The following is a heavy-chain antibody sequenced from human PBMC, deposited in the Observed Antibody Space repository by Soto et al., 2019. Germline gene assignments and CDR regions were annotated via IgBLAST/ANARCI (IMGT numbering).Heavy chain of an antibody. D-gene: IGHD3-10*01. CDR1: GASIRSSY. Sequence: SETLSVTCTVSGASIRSSYWSWVRQPPGKGLEWIGYISYSGSTNYNPSLKSRVTMSVDTSKNQFSLKLSSVTAADTAVYYCARTPNYYGSGSYVNHWGKGTLVTVS. CDR2: ISYSGST. J-gene: IGHJ4*02. V-gene: IGHV4-59*01. CDR3: ARTPNYYGSGSYVNH.